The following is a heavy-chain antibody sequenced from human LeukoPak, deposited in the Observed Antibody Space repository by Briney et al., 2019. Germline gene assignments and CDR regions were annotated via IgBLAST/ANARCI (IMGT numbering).Heavy chain of an antibody. V-gene: IGHV3-48*03. CDR1: GFTFSSYE. CDR2: ISSSSSTI. CDR3: ARDIHSVAFDI. J-gene: IGHJ3*02. Sequence: GGSLRLSCAASGFTFSSYEMNWVRQAPGKGLEWVSYISSSSSTIYYADSVKGRFTISRDNAKRSVYLQMNSLGVEDTAVYYCARDIHSVAFDIWGQGTMVTVSS.